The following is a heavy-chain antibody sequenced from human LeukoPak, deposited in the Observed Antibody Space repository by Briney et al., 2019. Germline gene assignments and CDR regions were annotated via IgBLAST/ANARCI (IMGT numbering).Heavy chain of an antibody. D-gene: IGHD3-10*01. CDR2: ISYDGSNK. V-gene: IGHV3-30*18. Sequence: AGRSLRLSCAASGFTFSSYGMHWVRQAPGKGLEWVAVISYDGSNKYYADSVKGRFTISRDNSKNTLYLQMNSLRAEDTAVYYCAKDMYYYGSGSPTPFDYWGQGTLVTVSS. CDR3: AKDMYYYGSGSPTPFDY. CDR1: GFTFSSYG. J-gene: IGHJ4*02.